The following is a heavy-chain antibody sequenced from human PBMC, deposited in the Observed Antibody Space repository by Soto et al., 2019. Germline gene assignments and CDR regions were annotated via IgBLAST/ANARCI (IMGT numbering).Heavy chain of an antibody. CDR3: ARDRMYYDSSGYYSDY. CDR1: GGTFSSYA. Sequence: QVQLVQSGAEVKKPGSSVKVSCKASGGTFSSYAISWVRQAPGQGLEWMGGVIPIFGTANYAQKFQGRVTITADESTSTAYMELSSLRSEDTAVYYCARDRMYYDSSGYYSDYWGQGTLVTVSS. CDR2: VIPIFGTA. J-gene: IGHJ4*02. D-gene: IGHD3-22*01. V-gene: IGHV1-69*01.